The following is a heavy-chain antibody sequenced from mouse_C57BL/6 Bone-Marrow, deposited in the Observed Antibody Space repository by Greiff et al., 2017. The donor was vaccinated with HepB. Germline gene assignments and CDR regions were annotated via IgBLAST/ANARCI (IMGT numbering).Heavy chain of an antibody. V-gene: IGHV1-69*01. CDR3: ARDGNYFDD. Sequence: QVQLQQPGAELVMPGASVKLSCKASGYTFTSYWMHWVKQRPGQGLEWIGEIDPSDSYTNYNQKFKDKATLTVDKSSSTAYMQLSSLTSEDSAVYYCARDGNYFDDWGQGTTLTVSS. CDR1: GYTFTSYW. CDR2: IDPSDSYT. J-gene: IGHJ2*01. D-gene: IGHD2-1*01.